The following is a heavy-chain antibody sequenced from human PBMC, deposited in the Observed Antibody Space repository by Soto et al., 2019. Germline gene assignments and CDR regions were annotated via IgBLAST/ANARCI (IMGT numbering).Heavy chain of an antibody. V-gene: IGHV1-18*01. CDR3: ARGNHYYDFWSGYLNWFDP. Sequence: ASVKVSCKASGYTFTSYGISWVRQAPGQGHEWMGWISAYNGNTNYAQKLQGRVTMTTDTSTSTAYMELRSLRSDDTAVYYCARGNHYYDFWSGYLNWFDPWGQGTLVTVSS. J-gene: IGHJ5*02. CDR1: GYTFTSYG. CDR2: ISAYNGNT. D-gene: IGHD3-3*01.